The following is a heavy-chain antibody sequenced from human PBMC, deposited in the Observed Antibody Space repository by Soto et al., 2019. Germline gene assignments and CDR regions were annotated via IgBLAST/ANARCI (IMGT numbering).Heavy chain of an antibody. Sequence: SETLSLTWAVYGGSFSGYYWSWIRQPPGKGLEWIGEINHSGSTNYNPSLKSRVTISVDTSKNQFSLKLSSVTAADTAVYYCARGPYWGQGTLVTVSS. CDR1: GGSFSGYY. V-gene: IGHV4-34*01. J-gene: IGHJ4*02. CDR3: ARGPY. CDR2: INHSGST.